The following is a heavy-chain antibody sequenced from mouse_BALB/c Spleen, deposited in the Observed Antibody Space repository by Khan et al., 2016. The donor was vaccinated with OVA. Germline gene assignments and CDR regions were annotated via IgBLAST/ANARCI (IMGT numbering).Heavy chain of an antibody. J-gene: IGHJ2*01. V-gene: IGHV3-2*02. D-gene: IGHD1-2*01. CDR3: VRTARIKY. CDR2: ISYSGST. Sequence: VQLQQPGPGLVKPSQSLSLTCTVTGYSITSGYGWNWIRQFPGNKLEWMGYISYSGSTNYNPSLKSRISITRDTSKNQFFLQLNSVTTEDTATYYCVRTARIKYWGQGTTLTVSS. CDR1: GYSITSGYG.